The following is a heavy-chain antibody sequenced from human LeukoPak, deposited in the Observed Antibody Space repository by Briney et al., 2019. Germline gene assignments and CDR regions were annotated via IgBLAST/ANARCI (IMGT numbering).Heavy chain of an antibody. CDR1: GFTFSSYA. CDR2: VDNRGRT. J-gene: IGHJ4*02. D-gene: IGHD4-23*01. CDR3: TRDSAPPTVADY. V-gene: IGHV3-66*01. Sequence: GGSLRLSCAASGFTFSSYAMSWVRQAPGKGLEWVSLVDNRGRTSHADSVKGRFTVSRDNSKNTLYLQMNTLRAEDTAVYYCTRDSAPPTVADYWGQGTLVTVFS.